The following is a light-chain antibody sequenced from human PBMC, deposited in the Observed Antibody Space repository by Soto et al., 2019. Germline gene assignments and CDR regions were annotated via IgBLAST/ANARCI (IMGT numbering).Light chain of an antibody. CDR1: QSVLHSSNNKNY. J-gene: IGKJ1*01. CDR3: QQYYSIPPGT. Sequence: DIVMTQSPDSLAVSLGERATINCKSSQSVLHSSNNKNYLAWYQQKPGQPPKLLIHWASTRDSGVPDRFSARGTVTDFTLNICGRRVQDVAVYYWQQYYSIPPGTFGQGTKVEIK. V-gene: IGKV4-1*01. CDR2: WAS.